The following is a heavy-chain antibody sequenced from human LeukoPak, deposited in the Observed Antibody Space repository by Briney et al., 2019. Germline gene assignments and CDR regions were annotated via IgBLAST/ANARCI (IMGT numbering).Heavy chain of an antibody. V-gene: IGHV4-34*01. D-gene: IGHD2-2*01. CDR1: GGSFSGYY. CDR3: ARGPSRYCSSTSCYFGPYDY. J-gene: IGHJ4*02. Sequence: SETLSLTCAVYGGSFSGYYWSWIRQPPGKGLEWIGEINHSGSTNYNPSLKSRVTISVDTSKNQFSLKLSSVTAADAAVYYCARGPSRYCSSTSCYFGPYDYWGQGTLVTVSS. CDR2: INHSGST.